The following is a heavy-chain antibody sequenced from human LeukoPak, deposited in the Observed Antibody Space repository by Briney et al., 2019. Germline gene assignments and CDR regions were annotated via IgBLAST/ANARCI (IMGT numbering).Heavy chain of an antibody. CDR2: IYYSGST. Sequence: SQTLSLTCTVSGGSISSGGYYWSWIPQHPGKGLEWIGYIYYSGSTYYNPSRRIRVTISVDTSKNPFSLKLSSVTAADTAVYYCARPAGELRFGFDYWGQGTLVTVSS. CDR3: ARPAGELRFGFDY. CDR1: GGSISSGGYY. J-gene: IGHJ4*02. D-gene: IGHD3-16*01. V-gene: IGHV4-31*03.